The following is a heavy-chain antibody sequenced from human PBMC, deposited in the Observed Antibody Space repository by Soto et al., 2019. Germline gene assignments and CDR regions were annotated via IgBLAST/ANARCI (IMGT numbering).Heavy chain of an antibody. Sequence: SETLSLTCVVSGGSITSHHWSWIRQFPGKGLEWIAYTAYTGNTNYNPSLKSRVTISMDTSKNQLSLKLTSMTAADTAVYYCARDLDGLHDDTSGPFPRPGWGQGTLVTVSS. CDR2: TAYTGNT. V-gene: IGHV4-59*11. D-gene: IGHD3-22*01. CDR1: GGSITSHH. CDR3: ARDLDGLHDDTSGPFPRPG. J-gene: IGHJ1*01.